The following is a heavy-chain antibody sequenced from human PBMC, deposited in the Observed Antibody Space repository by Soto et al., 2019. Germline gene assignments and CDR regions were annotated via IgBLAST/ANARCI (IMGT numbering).Heavy chain of an antibody. D-gene: IGHD5-12*01. J-gene: IGHJ4*02. CDR3: VRGRSYSVYDF. V-gene: IGHV4-4*07. CDR1: GGSISGHA. CDR2: IYPSGST. Sequence: SAPLSLTFTFSGGSISGHAWIWVRQPAGRGLEWIGHIYPSGSTSYNPSLRSRVTMSLDTSNNQIFLNLTSVTAADTAVFYCVRGRSYSVYDFWGPGTLVTVSS.